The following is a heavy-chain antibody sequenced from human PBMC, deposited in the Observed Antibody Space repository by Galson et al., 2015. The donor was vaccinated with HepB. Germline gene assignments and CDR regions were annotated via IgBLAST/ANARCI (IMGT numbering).Heavy chain of an antibody. D-gene: IGHD4-23*01. Sequence: LRLSCAASGFTFSSYAMHWVRQAPGKGLEWVAVISYDGSNKYYADSVKGRFTISRDNSKNTLYLQMNSLRAEDTAVYYCATESNYGGNFGWGQGTLVTVSS. CDR3: ATESNYGGNFG. CDR2: ISYDGSNK. J-gene: IGHJ4*02. CDR1: GFTFSSYA. V-gene: IGHV3-30-3*01.